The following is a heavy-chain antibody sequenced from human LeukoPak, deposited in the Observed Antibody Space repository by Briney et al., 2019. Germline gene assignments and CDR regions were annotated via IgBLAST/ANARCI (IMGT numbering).Heavy chain of an antibody. V-gene: IGHV4-38-2*02. CDR1: SYSISSGYY. CDR3: ARVSTGWYHYFDS. D-gene: IGHD6-19*01. Sequence: SQTLSLTCTVSSYSISSGYYWGWIRQPPGKGLEWIGSIYHSGSTYYNPSLKSRVTISVDTSKNQFSLKLTSVTAADTAVYYCARVSTGWYHYFDSWGQGTLVTVSS. CDR2: IYHSGST. J-gene: IGHJ4*02.